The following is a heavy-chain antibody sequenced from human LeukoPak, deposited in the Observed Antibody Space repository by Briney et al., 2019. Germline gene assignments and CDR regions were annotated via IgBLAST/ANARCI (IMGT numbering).Heavy chain of an antibody. V-gene: IGHV1-2*02. CDR1: GHTFTGYY. J-gene: IGHJ6*03. D-gene: IGHD6-6*01. Sequence: ASVKVSCKASGHTFTGYYMHWVRQAPGQGLEWMGWINPNSGGTNYAQKFQGRVTMTRDTSISTAYMELSRLRSDDTAVYYCARDPSDYYYYYMDVWGKGTTVTVSS. CDR3: ARDPSDYYYYYMDV. CDR2: INPNSGGT.